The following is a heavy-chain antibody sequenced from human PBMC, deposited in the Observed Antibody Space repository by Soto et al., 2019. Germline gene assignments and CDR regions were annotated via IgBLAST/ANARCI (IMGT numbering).Heavy chain of an antibody. CDR1: GFTFSNAW. V-gene: IGHV3-15*01. J-gene: IGHJ6*02. CDR3: TTDPGTMVRGVIISAYGMDV. CDR2: IKSKTDGGTT. Sequence: PVGSLRLSCAASGFTFSNAWMSWVRQAPGKGLEWVGRIKSKTDGGTTDYAAPVKGRFTISRDDSKNTLYLQMNSLKTEDTAVYYCTTDPGTMVRGVIISAYGMDVWGQGTTVTVSS. D-gene: IGHD3-10*01.